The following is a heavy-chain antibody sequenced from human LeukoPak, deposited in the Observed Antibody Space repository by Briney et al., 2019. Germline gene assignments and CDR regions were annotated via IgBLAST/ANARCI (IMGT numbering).Heavy chain of an antibody. J-gene: IGHJ4*02. CDR2: IRSKAYGGTT. CDR3: TRCLGSGSAAPLVDY. V-gene: IGHV3-49*03. CDR1: GFTFGDYA. D-gene: IGHD3-22*01. Sequence: GSLRLSCTASGFTFGDYAMSWFRQAPGKGLEWVGFIRSKAYGGTTEYAASVKGRFTISRDDSKSIAYLQMNSLKTEDTAVYYCTRCLGSGSAAPLVDYWGQGTLVTVSS.